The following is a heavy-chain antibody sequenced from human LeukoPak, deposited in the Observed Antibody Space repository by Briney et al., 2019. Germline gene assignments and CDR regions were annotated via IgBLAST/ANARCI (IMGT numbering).Heavy chain of an antibody. CDR2: INPNSGGT. Sequence: GASVKVSCKASGYTFTGYYMHWVRQAPGQGLEWMGWINPNSGGTNYAQKFQGRVTMTRDTSISTAYMELSRLRSDDTAVYYCEREKARGGVIINPLWYWGQGTLVTVSS. V-gene: IGHV1-2*02. D-gene: IGHD3-10*01. J-gene: IGHJ4*02. CDR1: GYTFTGYY. CDR3: EREKARGGVIINPLWY.